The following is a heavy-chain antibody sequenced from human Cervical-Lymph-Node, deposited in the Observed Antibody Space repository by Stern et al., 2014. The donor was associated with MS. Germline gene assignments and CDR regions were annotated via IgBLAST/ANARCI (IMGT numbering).Heavy chain of an antibody. CDR2: INSDGSST. CDR3: ARVGIAAAGPFDY. J-gene: IGHJ4*02. Sequence: EVQLVESGGGLVQPGGSLRLSCAASGFTFSSYWMHWVRQAPGKGLEWGSRINSDGSSTSYADSVKGRFTISRDNAKNTLYLQMNSLRAEDTAVYYCARVGIAAAGPFDYWGQGTLVTVSS. V-gene: IGHV3-74*01. D-gene: IGHD6-13*01. CDR1: GFTFSSYW.